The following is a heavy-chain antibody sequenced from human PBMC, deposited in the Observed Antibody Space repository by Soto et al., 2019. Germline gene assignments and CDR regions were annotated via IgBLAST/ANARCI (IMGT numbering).Heavy chain of an antibody. D-gene: IGHD2-2*02. V-gene: IGHV3-23*01. CDR1: GFTFSSCA. J-gene: IGHJ6*02. CDR3: SKNPAARPYYYYGMDV. CDR2: ISGSGGGT. Sequence: AGGALRLSCAASGFTFSSCAMSWVRPAPGEGLEWVSAISGSGGGTYYADSVKGRFTISRDNSKNTLFLQMNGLSADDTAVYFCSKNPAARPYYYYGMDVWGQGTTVTVSS.